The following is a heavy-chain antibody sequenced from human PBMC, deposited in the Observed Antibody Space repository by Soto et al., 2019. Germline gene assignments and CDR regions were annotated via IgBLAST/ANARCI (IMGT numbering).Heavy chain of an antibody. V-gene: IGHV1-18*01. J-gene: IGHJ4*02. CDR3: ARVTSNYDFWSGYYSSYYFDY. CDR1: GYTFTSYG. D-gene: IGHD3-3*01. CDR2: ISAYNGNT. Sequence: ASVKVSCKASGYTFTSYGISWVRQAPGQGLEWMGWISAYNGNTNYAQKLQGRVTMTTDTSTSTAYMELRSLRSDDTAVYYCARVTSNYDFWSGYYSSYYFDYWGQGTLVTVSS.